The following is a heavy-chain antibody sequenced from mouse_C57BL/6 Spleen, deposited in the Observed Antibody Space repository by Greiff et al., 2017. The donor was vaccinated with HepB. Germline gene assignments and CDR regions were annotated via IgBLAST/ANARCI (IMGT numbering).Heavy chain of an antibody. Sequence: EVQLQQSGPELVKPGASVKISCKASGYTFTDYYMNWVKQSHGKSLEWIGDINPNNGGTSYNQKFKGKATLTVDKSSSTAYMELRGLASEDSAVYYCERGGFAYWGQGTPVTVSA. J-gene: IGHJ3*01. CDR3: ERGGFAY. CDR1: GYTFTDYY. CDR2: INPNNGGT. V-gene: IGHV1-26*01.